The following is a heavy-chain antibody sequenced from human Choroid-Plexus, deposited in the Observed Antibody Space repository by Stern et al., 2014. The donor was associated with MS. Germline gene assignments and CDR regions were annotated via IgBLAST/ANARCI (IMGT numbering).Heavy chain of an antibody. Sequence: QMQPVQSGAEVKKLGASVKVSCKTSGYIFTGYYIHWVRQAPGQGLEWMAWINPNTGGTKYAQKFQGRVTMSRDTSISTAYVELSSLTSDDTAVYYCARDQRGITIFGVVTDYYYLGMDVWGQGTTVTVSS. CDR2: INPNTGGT. J-gene: IGHJ6*02. D-gene: IGHD3-3*01. CDR1: GYIFTGYY. V-gene: IGHV1-2*02. CDR3: ARDQRGITIFGVVTDYYYLGMDV.